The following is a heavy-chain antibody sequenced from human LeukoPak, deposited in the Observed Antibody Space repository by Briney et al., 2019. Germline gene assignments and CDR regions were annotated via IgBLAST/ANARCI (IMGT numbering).Heavy chain of an antibody. J-gene: IGHJ4*02. Sequence: GGSLRLSCAASGFTFSSYGMNWVRQAPGKGLEWVSYISADTYTVFYADSLKGRFTISRDNAKNSLYLQMNSLRAEDTAVYYCAKQRYGGEDYWGQGTLVTVSS. CDR1: GFTFSSYG. D-gene: IGHD3-16*01. CDR2: ISADTYTV. CDR3: AKQRYGGEDY. V-gene: IGHV3-48*04.